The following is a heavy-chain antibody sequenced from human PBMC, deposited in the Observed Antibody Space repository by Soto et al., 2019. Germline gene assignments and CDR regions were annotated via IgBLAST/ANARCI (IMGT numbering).Heavy chain of an antibody. CDR3: ALGSDMRGYDY. D-gene: IGHD6-19*01. CDR1: GFTFSSYG. CDR2: IWYDGSNK. V-gene: IGHV3-33*01. J-gene: IGHJ4*02. Sequence: GGSLRLSCAASGFTFSSYGMHWVRQAPGKGLEWVAVIWYDGSNKYYADSVKGRFTISRDNSKNTLYLQMNSLRAEDTAVYYCALGSDMRGYDYWGQGTLVTVSS.